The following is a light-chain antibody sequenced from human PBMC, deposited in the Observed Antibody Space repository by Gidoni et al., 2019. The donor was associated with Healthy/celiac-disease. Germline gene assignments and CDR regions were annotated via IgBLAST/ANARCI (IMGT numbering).Light chain of an antibody. CDR3: MQALQTPLT. J-gene: IGKJ4*01. CDR2: LGS. Sequence: DIVMTQSPLSLPVTPGEPASISCRSSQSILHSNGYNYLDWYLQMPGQSPQLLIYLGSNRASGVPDRFSGSGSGTDFTLKISRVEAEDVGVYYCMQALQTPLTFXGXTKVEIK. V-gene: IGKV2-28*01. CDR1: QSILHSNGYNY.